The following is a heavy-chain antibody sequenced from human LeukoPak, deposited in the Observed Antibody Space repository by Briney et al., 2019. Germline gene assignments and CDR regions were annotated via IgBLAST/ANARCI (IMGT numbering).Heavy chain of an antibody. J-gene: IGHJ4*02. V-gene: IGHV1-69*13. D-gene: IGHD3-16*02. Sequence: SVKVSCKGSGGTLSRYVISWVRQTPGHGRERVGGIIPIFGTANYAQKFQGKVTIPAAESTSTAYMELSSLRSEDTAVSYCASSADYVWGSYHYWGQGTLVTVSS. CDR2: IIPIFGTA. CDR1: GGTLSRYV. CDR3: ASSADYVWGSYHY.